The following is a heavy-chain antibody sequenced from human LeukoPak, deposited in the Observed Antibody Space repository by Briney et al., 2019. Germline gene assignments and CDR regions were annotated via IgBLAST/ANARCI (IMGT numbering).Heavy chain of an antibody. CDR3: ARDTVAGSDFDY. CDR1: GYTFTNYG. J-gene: IGHJ4*02. D-gene: IGHD6-19*01. CDR2: ISAYNGNT. V-gene: IGHV1-18*01. Sequence: ASVKVSCKASGYTFTNYGISWVRQAPGQGLEWMGWISAYNGNTNYAHQLQGRVTMTTDASTRTAYMELRSLRSDDTAVFYCARDTVAGSDFDYWGQGTLVTVSS.